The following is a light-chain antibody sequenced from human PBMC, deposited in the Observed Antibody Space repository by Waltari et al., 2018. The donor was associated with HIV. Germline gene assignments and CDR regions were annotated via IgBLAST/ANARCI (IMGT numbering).Light chain of an antibody. V-gene: IGKV2-30*02. CDR2: EVS. CDR3: MQGSHWPYT. J-gene: IGKJ2*01. Sequence: DVVMTQSPLSLPVPLGQPASISCRSSQSPVHSDGNTYLIWFLQRPGQSPRRLIYEVSNRDSGVPDRFSGSGSGTDFTLKINRVEAEDVGLYYCMQGSHWPYTFGQGTKLDIK. CDR1: QSPVHSDGNTY.